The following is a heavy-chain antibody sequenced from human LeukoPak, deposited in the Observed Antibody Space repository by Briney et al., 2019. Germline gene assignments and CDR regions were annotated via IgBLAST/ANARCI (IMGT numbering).Heavy chain of an antibody. D-gene: IGHD1-1*01. CDR3: ARSLTTLTYEGY. Sequence: GGSLRLSCAASGFTFSSYMMNWVRQAPGKGLEWVSSISSGSTYTYYTESVKGRFTVSRDNAKNSLFLQMNSLRAEDTAIYYCARSLTTLTYEGYWGQGTLVTVSS. V-gene: IGHV3-21*01. CDR2: ISSGSTYT. J-gene: IGHJ4*02. CDR1: GFTFSSYM.